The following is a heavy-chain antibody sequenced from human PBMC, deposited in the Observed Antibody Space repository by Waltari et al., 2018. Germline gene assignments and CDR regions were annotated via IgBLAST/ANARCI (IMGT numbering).Heavy chain of an antibody. CDR2: INHSGST. Sequence: QVQLQQWGAGLLKPSETLSLTCAVYGGSFSGYYWSWIRQPPGKGLEWIGEINHSGSTNYNPSLKSRVTISVDTSKNQFSLKLSSVTAADTAVYYCARRRALVVIRGYFDYWGQGTLVTVSS. CDR1: GGSFSGYY. D-gene: IGHD3-22*01. CDR3: ARRRALVVIRGYFDY. V-gene: IGHV4-34*01. J-gene: IGHJ4*02.